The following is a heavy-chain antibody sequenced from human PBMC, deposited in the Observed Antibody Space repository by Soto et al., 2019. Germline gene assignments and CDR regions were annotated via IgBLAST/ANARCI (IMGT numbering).Heavy chain of an antibody. V-gene: IGHV1-18*01. CDR1: RYTFTSHG. J-gene: IGHJ3*01. D-gene: IGHD1-26*01. CDR3: ARLLTEGATFREDAFDL. Sequence: QVQLVQSGGDVKTPGASVKVSCTTFRYTFTSHGISWVRQAPGQGLEWMGWISTFNGKTDYAKKFQGRVNMTADTLTSTVHMELRSLRSDDAAVYYCARLLTEGATFREDAFDLWGQGTKVTVSS. CDR2: ISTFNGKT.